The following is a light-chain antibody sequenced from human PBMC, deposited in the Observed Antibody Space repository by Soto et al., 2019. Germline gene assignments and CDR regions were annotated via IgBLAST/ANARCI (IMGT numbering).Light chain of an antibody. CDR1: QSISSW. CDR3: QQYTSYWT. Sequence: DIQMTQSPSTLSASVGDRVTITCRASQSISSWLAWYQQKPGKAPKLLIYKAFSLESGVPSRFSGSESGTEFTLTISSLQPDDFATYYCQQYTSYWTFGQGTKVEIK. J-gene: IGKJ1*01. V-gene: IGKV1-5*03. CDR2: KAF.